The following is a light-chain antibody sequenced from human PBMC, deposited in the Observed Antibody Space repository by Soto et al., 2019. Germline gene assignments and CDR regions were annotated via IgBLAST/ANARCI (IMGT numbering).Light chain of an antibody. CDR3: LQDYSAPVT. CDR1: QSVLYTSNNKNY. V-gene: IGKV4-1*01. J-gene: IGKJ4*01. CDR2: WAS. Sequence: DIVMTQSPDSLAVSLGARATINCKSSQSVLYTSNNKNYLAWYQQKSGQAPKLLIYWASIRESGVPDRFSGSGSGTDFTLTISSLQAEDVAVYFSLQDYSAPVTFGGGTKVEIK.